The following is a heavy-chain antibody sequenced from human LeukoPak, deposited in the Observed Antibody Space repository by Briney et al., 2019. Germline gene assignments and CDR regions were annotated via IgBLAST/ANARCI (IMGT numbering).Heavy chain of an antibody. J-gene: IGHJ6*04. V-gene: IGHV3-30*18. CDR1: GFTFSSYG. CDR3: AKDPERYFDWLSNTRDYGMDV. CDR2: ISYDGSNK. Sequence: GGSLRLSCAAFGFTFSSYGMHWVRQAPGKGLEWVAVISYDGSNKYYADSVKGRFTISRDNSKNTLYLQMNSLRAEDTAVYYCAKDPERYFDWLSNTRDYGMDVWGKGTTVTVSS. D-gene: IGHD3-9*01.